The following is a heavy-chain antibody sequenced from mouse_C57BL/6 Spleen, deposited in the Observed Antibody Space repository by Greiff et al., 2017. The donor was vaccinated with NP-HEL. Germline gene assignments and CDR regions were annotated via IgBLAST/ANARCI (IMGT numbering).Heavy chain of an antibody. Sequence: VQLQQSGPELVKPGASVKISCKASGYTFTDYYINWVKQRPGQGLEWIGWIFPGSGSTYYNEKFKGKATLTVDKSSSTAYMLLSSLTSEDSAVYFCARRSITTVVARVNWYFDVWGTGTTVTVSS. CDR1: GYTFTDYY. J-gene: IGHJ1*03. CDR2: IFPGSGST. V-gene: IGHV1-75*01. CDR3: ARRSITTVVARVNWYFDV. D-gene: IGHD1-1*01.